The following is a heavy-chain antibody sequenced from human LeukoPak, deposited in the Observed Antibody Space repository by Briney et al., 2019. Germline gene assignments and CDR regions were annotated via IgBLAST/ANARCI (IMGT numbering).Heavy chain of an antibody. CDR1: GYSISSGYY. D-gene: IGHD2-2*01. V-gene: IGHV4-38-2*02. CDR2: IYHSGTT. CDR3: ARDDTMDHWFDP. Sequence: KASETLSLTCTVSGYSISSGYYCGWSRHPPGQGLEWIGSIYHSGTTYYNPSLKSRVTISVDTSKNQFSLKLSSVSAADTAVYYCARDDTMDHWFDPWGQGTLVTVSS. J-gene: IGHJ5*02.